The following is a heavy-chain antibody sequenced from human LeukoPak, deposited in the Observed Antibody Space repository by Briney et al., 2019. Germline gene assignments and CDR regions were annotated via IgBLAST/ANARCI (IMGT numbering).Heavy chain of an antibody. J-gene: IGHJ4*02. V-gene: IGHV3-30*04. CDR1: GFTFSSYA. Sequence: GRSLRLSCAASGFTFSSYAMYWVRQAPGKGLEWVAVISYDGSDKFYADSVKGRFTISRDSSKNTLYLQMNSLRAADTAVYYCAKDPTHYRVWDDYDSTVLSYWGQGTLVTVSS. CDR2: ISYDGSDK. D-gene: IGHD3-22*01. CDR3: AKDPTHYRVWDDYDSTVLSY.